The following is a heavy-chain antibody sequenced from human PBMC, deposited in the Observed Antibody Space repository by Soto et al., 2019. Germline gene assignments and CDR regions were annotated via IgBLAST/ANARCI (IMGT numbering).Heavy chain of an antibody. D-gene: IGHD3-10*01. J-gene: IGHJ4*02. Sequence: EVQLLESGGGLVQPGGSLRLSCAASGFTFSSYAMSWVRQAPGKGLEWVSAISGSGGSTYYADSVKGRFTISRDNSKNTLYLQMNSLRAEDTAVYYCAKGDVLLWFGELPNFDYWGQGTLVTVS. CDR3: AKGDVLLWFGELPNFDY. CDR2: ISGSGGST. V-gene: IGHV3-23*01. CDR1: GFTFSSYA.